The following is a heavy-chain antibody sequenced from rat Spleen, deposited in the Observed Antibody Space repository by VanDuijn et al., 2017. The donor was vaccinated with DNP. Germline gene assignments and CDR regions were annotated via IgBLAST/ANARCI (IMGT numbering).Heavy chain of an antibody. CDR2: ITSSGSNT. CDR3: ATHQGVRIITPYNWFAY. V-gene: IGHV5-25*01. Sequence: EVQLVESGGGLVQPGRSVKLSCAASGFTFSNYDMAWVRQAPERGLEWVATITSSGSNTFYPDSVKGRFIISRDNARNTLYLQMDSLRSEDTATYYCATHQGVRIITPYNWFAYWGQGTLVTVSS. J-gene: IGHJ3*01. CDR1: GFTFSNYD. D-gene: IGHD1-6*01.